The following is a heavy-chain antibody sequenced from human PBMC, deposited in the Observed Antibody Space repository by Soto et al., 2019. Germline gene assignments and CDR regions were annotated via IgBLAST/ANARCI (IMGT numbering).Heavy chain of an antibody. D-gene: IGHD6-6*01. CDR2: INSDGSST. V-gene: IGHV3-74*01. J-gene: IGHJ3*02. CDR3: ARESIAARHAFDI. CDR1: GFTFSSYW. Sequence: GGSLRLSCAASGFTFSSYWMHWVRQAPGKGLVWVSRINSDGSSTSYADSVKGRFTISRDNAKNTLYLQMNSLRAEDTAVYYCARESIAARHAFDIWGQGTMVTVSS.